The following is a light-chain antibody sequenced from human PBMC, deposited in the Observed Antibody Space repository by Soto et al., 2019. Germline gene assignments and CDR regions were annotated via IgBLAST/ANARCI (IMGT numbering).Light chain of an antibody. CDR3: CSYAGSFNYV. CDR2: DVT. Sequence: QSALTQPRSVSGSSGQSVTISCTGTSSDVGGYYFVSWYQQHPGKAPKLMIYDVTKRPSGVPDRFSGSKSGNTASLTISGLQAEDEADYYCCSYAGSFNYVFGTGTKVTVL. CDR1: SSDVGGYYF. J-gene: IGLJ1*01. V-gene: IGLV2-11*01.